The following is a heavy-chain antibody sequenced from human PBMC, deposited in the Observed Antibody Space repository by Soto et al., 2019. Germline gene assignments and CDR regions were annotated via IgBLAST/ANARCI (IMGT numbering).Heavy chain of an antibody. J-gene: IGHJ4*02. CDR1: GLTFSVSA. CDR3: ATVHNTSRSFNV. Sequence: EVQLLESGVGLVQPGGSLRLSCVASGLTFSVSAMTWVRQAPGKGLEWVSTTGLSGRTTYYGDSVKGRFTVSRDNYKTPLDLQMSGLRAEDTAVYYCATVHNTSRSFNVWGRGTLVTVSS. CDR2: TGLSGRTT. V-gene: IGHV3-23*01. D-gene: IGHD1-20*01.